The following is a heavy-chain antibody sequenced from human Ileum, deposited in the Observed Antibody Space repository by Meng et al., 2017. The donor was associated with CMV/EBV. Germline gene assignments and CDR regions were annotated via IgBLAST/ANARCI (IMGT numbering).Heavy chain of an antibody. V-gene: IGHV3-11*01. D-gene: IGHD3-3*01. J-gene: IGHJ6*02. CDR1: GFTFSDYY. CDR3: ARQLRITIFGVVRGYYGMDV. CDR2: ISSSGSTI. Sequence: GGSLRLSCAASGFTFSDYYMSWIRQAPGKGLEWVSYISSSGSTIYYADSVKGRFTISRDNAKNSLYLQMNSLRAEDTAVYYCARQLRITIFGVVRGYYGMDVWGQGTTVTVSS.